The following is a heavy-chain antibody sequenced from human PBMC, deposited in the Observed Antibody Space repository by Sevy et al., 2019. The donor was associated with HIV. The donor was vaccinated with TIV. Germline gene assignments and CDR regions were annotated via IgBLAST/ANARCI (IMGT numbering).Heavy chain of an antibody. CDR2: ISYDGSNK. CDR3: AKCYYDSSGYYPDAFDI. V-gene: IGHV3-30-3*02. Sequence: GGALRLSCAASGFTFSSYAMHWVRQAPGKGLEWVAVISYDGSNKYYADSVKGRFTISRDNSKNTLYLQMNSLRAEDTAVYYCAKCYYDSSGYYPDAFDIWGQGTMVTVSS. CDR1: GFTFSSYA. D-gene: IGHD3-22*01. J-gene: IGHJ3*02.